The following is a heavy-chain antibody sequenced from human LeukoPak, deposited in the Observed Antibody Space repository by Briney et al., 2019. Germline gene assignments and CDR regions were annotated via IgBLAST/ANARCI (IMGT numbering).Heavy chain of an antibody. CDR1: GFTFSSSA. J-gene: IGHJ4*02. V-gene: IGHV3-23*01. CDR3: AKQLGYCSDGSCYFPY. Sequence: GGSLRLSCAASGFTFSSSAMSWVRQAPGKGLQWVSAISNNGGYTYYADSVQGRFTISRDNSKSTLCLQMNSLRAEDTAVYYCAKQLGYCSDGSCYFPYWGQGTLVTVSS. D-gene: IGHD2-15*01. CDR2: ISNNGGYT.